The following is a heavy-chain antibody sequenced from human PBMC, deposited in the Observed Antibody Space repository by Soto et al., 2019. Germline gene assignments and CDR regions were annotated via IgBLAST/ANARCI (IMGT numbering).Heavy chain of an antibody. CDR3: TRAGVVVVAATYDP. Sequence: GGSLILSCTASGFTFCYYSMSWFRPAPGKGLEWVGFIRSKGYGGTTECAASVKGRFTISRDDSKSIAYLQMNSLKTEDTAVYYCTRAGVVVVAATYDPWGQGTLVTVSS. V-gene: IGHV3-49*03. J-gene: IGHJ5*02. CDR2: IRSKGYGGTT. D-gene: IGHD2-15*01. CDR1: GFTFCYYS.